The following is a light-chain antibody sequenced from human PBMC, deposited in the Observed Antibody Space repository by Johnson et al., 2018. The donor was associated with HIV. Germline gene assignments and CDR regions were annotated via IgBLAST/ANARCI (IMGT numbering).Light chain of an antibody. J-gene: IGLJ1*01. Sequence: HSVLTQPPSVSAAPGQKVTISCSGTSSNIGNHYVSWYQLLPGTAPKLLIYDNNQRPSGIPDRFSGSKPGTSATLGIPGLQTGDEADDYCGRWDDSLSTYVFGTATKVTVL. CDR3: GRWDDSLSTYV. V-gene: IGLV1-51*01. CDR2: DNN. CDR1: SSNIGNHY.